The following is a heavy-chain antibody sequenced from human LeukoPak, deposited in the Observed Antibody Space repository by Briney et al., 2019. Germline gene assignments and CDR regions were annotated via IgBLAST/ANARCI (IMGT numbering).Heavy chain of an antibody. J-gene: IGHJ6*02. CDR1: GYTFTSYD. CDR3: ARQKELLRGSYYYGMDV. Sequence: ASVKVSCKASGYTFTSYDINWVRQATGQGLEWMGWMNPNSGNTGYAQKFQGRVTMTRNTSISTAYMELSSLRSEDTAVYYCARQKELLRGSYYYGMDVWAKGPRSPSP. CDR2: MNPNSGNT. D-gene: IGHD1-26*01. V-gene: IGHV1-8*01.